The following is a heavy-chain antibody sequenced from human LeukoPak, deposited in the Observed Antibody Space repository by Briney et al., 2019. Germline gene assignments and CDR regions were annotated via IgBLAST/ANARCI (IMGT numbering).Heavy chain of an antibody. V-gene: IGHV4-39*07. Sequence: PSETLSLTCTVSGGSISSSGYYWGCIRQPPGKGLEWIGSIYYSGSTYYNPSLKSRVTISVDTSKNQFSLKLSSVTAADTAVYYCARDFKESGSYYDDYWGQGTLVTVSS. CDR1: GGSISSSGYY. D-gene: IGHD1-26*01. CDR2: IYYSGST. J-gene: IGHJ4*02. CDR3: ARDFKESGSYYDDY.